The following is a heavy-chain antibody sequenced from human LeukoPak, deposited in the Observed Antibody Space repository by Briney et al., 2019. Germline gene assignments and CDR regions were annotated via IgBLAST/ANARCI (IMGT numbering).Heavy chain of an antibody. CDR1: GFTFSDYY. V-gene: IGHV3-11*06. CDR3: ARDLMVRGVPYYFDY. D-gene: IGHD3-10*01. CDR2: ISSSSSYT. Sequence: WGSLRLSCAASGFTFSDYYMSWIRQAPGKGLEWVSYISSSSSYTNYADSVKGRFTISRDNAKSSLYLQMNSLRAEDTAVYYCARDLMVRGVPYYFDYWGQGTLVTVSS. J-gene: IGHJ4*02.